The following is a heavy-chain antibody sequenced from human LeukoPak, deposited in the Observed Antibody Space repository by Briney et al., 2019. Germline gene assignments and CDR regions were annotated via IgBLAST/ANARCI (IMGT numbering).Heavy chain of an antibody. V-gene: IGHV3-30*18. Sequence: PGRSLRLSCAASGFTFSSYGMHWVRQAPGKGLEWVAVISYDGSNKYYADSVKGRFTISRDNSKNTLYLQMNSQRAEDTAVYYCAKDNGYSYGSYFDYWGQGTLVTVSS. CDR3: AKDNGYSYGSYFDY. CDR1: GFTFSSYG. J-gene: IGHJ4*02. CDR2: ISYDGSNK. D-gene: IGHD5-18*01.